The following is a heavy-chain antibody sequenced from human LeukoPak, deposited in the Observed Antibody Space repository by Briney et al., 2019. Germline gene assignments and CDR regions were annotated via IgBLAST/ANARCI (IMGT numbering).Heavy chain of an antibody. J-gene: IGHJ6*02. V-gene: IGHV3-21*01. CDR1: GFTFSSYS. D-gene: IGHD5-24*01. CDR3: ARDRNPRRDGYNPYYYYGMDV. Sequence: GGSLRLSCAASGFTFSSYSMNWARQAPGKGLEWVSSISSSSSYIYYADSVKGRFTISRDNAKNSLYLQMNSLRAEDTAVYYCARDRNPRRDGYNPYYYYGMDVWGQGTTVTVSS. CDR2: ISSSSSYI.